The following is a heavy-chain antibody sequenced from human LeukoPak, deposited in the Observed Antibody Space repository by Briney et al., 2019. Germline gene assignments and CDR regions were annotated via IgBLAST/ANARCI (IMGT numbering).Heavy chain of an antibody. Sequence: SETLSLTCAVYGGSFSGYYWSWIRQPPGKGLEWIGEINHSGSTNYNPSLKSRVTISIDTSKNQFSLKLSSVTAADTTVYYCARHRTRSYDYVWGNYRAYYFDYWGQGTLVTVSS. CDR3: ARHRTRSYDYVWGNYRAYYFDY. J-gene: IGHJ4*02. CDR1: GGSFSGYY. D-gene: IGHD3-16*02. V-gene: IGHV4-34*01. CDR2: INHSGST.